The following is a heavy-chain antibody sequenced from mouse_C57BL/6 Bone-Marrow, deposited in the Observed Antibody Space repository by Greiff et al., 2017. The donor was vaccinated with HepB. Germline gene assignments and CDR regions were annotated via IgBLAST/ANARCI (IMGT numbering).Heavy chain of an antibody. CDR2: ISYDGSN. V-gene: IGHV3-6*01. Sequence: EVQLQESGPGLVKPSQSLSLTCSVTGYSITSGYYWNWIRQFPGNKLEWMGYISYDGSNNYNPSLKNRISITRDTSKNQFFLKLNSVTTEDTATYYCARGDYPNAMDYWGQGTSVTVSS. D-gene: IGHD1-1*02. CDR1: GYSITSGYY. J-gene: IGHJ4*01. CDR3: ARGDYPNAMDY.